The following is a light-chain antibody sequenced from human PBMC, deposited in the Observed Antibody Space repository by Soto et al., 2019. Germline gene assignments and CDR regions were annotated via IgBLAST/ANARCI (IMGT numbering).Light chain of an antibody. CDR1: SSNIGSNY. CDR2: SNN. Sequence: QTVVTQPPSASGTPGQRVTISCSGSSSNIGSNYVYWYQQLPGTAPKLLIYSNNQRPSGVPDRFSGSKSGTSASLAISGLRSEDEADYYCAAWDDTYWVFGGGTQLTVL. V-gene: IGLV1-47*02. CDR3: AAWDDTYWV. J-gene: IGLJ3*02.